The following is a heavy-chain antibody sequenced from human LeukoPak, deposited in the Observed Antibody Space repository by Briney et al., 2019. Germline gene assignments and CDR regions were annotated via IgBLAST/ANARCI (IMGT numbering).Heavy chain of an antibody. Sequence: TLSLTCTVSGDSISSSSYYWEWIRQPPGKALEWLALIYWDDDKRYSPSLKSRLTITKDTSKNQVVLTMTNMDPVDTATYYCAHTNSYNEYWGQGTLVTVSS. CDR1: GDSISSSSYY. D-gene: IGHD5-18*01. CDR3: AHTNSYNEY. V-gene: IGHV2-5*02. J-gene: IGHJ4*02. CDR2: IYWDDDK.